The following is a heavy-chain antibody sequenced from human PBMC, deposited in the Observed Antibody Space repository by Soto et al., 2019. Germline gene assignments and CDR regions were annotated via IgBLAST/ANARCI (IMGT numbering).Heavy chain of an antibody. CDR1: GGSIISYY. Sequence: PSETLSLTCTVSGGSIISYYWSWIRQPPGKGLEWIGYIYYSGSTNYNPSLKSRVTISVDTSKNQFSLKLSSVTAADTAVYYCARDRLMAVAGTSGYWFDPWGQGTLVTVSS. CDR3: ARDRLMAVAGTSGYWFDP. J-gene: IGHJ5*02. D-gene: IGHD6-19*01. V-gene: IGHV4-59*01. CDR2: IYYSGST.